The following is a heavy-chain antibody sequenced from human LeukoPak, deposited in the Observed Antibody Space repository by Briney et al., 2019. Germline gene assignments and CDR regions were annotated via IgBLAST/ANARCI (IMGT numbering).Heavy chain of an antibody. CDR3: ARRGSEWLVSGTFDY. J-gene: IGHJ4*02. CDR2: ISAYNGNT. V-gene: IGHV1-18*01. CDR1: GYTFTSYG. D-gene: IGHD6-19*01. Sequence: ASVKVSCKASGYTFTSYGISWVRQAPGQGLEWMGWISAYNGNTNYAQKLQGRVTMTTDTSTSTAYMELRSLRSDDTAVYYCARRGSEWLVSGTFDYWGQGTLVTVSS.